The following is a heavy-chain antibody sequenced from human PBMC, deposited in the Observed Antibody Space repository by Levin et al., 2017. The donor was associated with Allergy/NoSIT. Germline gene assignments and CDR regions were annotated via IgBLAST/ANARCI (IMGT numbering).Heavy chain of an antibody. V-gene: IGHV3-7*01. CDR2: MKYDGSEK. Sequence: GESLKISCAASGFTFSSYWMSWVRQAPGKGLEWVANMKYDGSEKYYVDSVRGRLTISKDNAKNSLYLQMNSLRVEDTAVYYCARGPRERWQGFCDCWGQGTLVTVSS. CDR3: ARGPRERWQGFCDC. CDR1: GFTFSSYW. D-gene: IGHD5-24*01. J-gene: IGHJ4*02.